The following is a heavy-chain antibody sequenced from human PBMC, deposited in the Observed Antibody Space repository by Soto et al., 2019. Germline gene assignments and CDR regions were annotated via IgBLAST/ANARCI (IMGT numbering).Heavy chain of an antibody. CDR2: IIPIFGTA. CDR3: ARDITGTTGPWFDP. D-gene: IGHD1-7*01. CDR1: GGTFSSYA. V-gene: IGHV1-69*06. Sequence: GASVKVSCKASGGTFSSYAISWVRQAPRQGLEWMGGIIPIFGTANYAQKFQGRVTITAGKSTSTAYMELSSLRSEDTAVYYCARDITGTTGPWFDPWGQGTLVTVSS. J-gene: IGHJ5*02.